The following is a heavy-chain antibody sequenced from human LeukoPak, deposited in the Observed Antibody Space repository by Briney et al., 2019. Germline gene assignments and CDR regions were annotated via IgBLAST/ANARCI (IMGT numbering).Heavy chain of an antibody. CDR3: AKYVASGENWFDP. CDR2: VYYTGST. CDR1: GTPINNYY. J-gene: IGHJ5*02. Sequence: PAETLSLTCTVSGTPINNYYWSWLRQPPGQGLEWIWYVYYTGSTDYNPSLNSRVTISLDRSRNQFSLRLTSVTAADTAVYYCAKYVASGENWFDPWGQGTLVTVSS. V-gene: IGHV4-59*01. D-gene: IGHD2-21*01.